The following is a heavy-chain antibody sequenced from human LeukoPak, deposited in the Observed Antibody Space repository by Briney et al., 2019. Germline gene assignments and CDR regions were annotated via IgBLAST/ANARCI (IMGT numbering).Heavy chain of an antibody. V-gene: IGHV3-33*01. CDR1: GFTFSSYG. CDR2: IWYDGSNK. CDR3: ARDRRRYFDWLLYY. D-gene: IGHD3-9*01. J-gene: IGHJ4*02. Sequence: GGSLRLSCAASGFTFSSYGVHWVRQAPGKGLEWVAVIWYDGSNKYYADSVKGRFTISRDNSKNTLYLQMNSLRAEDTAVYYCARDRRRYFDWLLYYWGQGTLVTVSS.